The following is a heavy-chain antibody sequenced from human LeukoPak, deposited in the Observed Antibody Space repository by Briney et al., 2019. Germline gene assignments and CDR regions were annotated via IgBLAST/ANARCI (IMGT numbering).Heavy chain of an antibody. D-gene: IGHD6-13*01. CDR2: IYTSGST. V-gene: IGHV4-61*02. CDR1: GGSISSDSYY. J-gene: IGHJ4*02. CDR3: ARGRIAATVDYFDY. Sequence: SETLSLTCTVSGGSISSDSYYWTWIRQPAGKGLEWIGRIYTSGSTNYNTSLKSRVTISIDTSKNQFYLQLSSVTAADTAVYYCARGRIAATVDYFDYWGQGTLVTVSS.